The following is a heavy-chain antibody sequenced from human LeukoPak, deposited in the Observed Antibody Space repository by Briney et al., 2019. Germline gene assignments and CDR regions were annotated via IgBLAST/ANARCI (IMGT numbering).Heavy chain of an antibody. CDR3: ARDNRVGIYYYDSSGYYGY. CDR1: GFTFSSYW. D-gene: IGHD3-22*01. V-gene: IGHV3-74*01. Sequence: GGSLRLSCAASGFTFSSYWMHWVRQAPGKGLVWVSRINSDGSSTSYADSVKGRFTVSGDNAKNTLYLQMNSLRAEDTAVYYCARDNRVGIYYYDSSGYYGYWGQGTLVTVSS. CDR2: INSDGSST. J-gene: IGHJ4*02.